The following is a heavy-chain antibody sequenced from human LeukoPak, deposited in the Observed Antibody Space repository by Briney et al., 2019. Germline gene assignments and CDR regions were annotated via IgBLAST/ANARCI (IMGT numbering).Heavy chain of an antibody. CDR1: GYTFTSYD. V-gene: IGHV1-8*01. Sequence: ASVKVSCKASGYTFTSYDINWVRQATGQGLEWMGWMNPNSGNTGYARKFQGRVTMTRNTSISTAYMELSSLRSEDTAVYYCAMLAAAGLTFDYWGQGTLVTVSS. J-gene: IGHJ4*02. CDR3: AMLAAAGLTFDY. CDR2: MNPNSGNT. D-gene: IGHD6-13*01.